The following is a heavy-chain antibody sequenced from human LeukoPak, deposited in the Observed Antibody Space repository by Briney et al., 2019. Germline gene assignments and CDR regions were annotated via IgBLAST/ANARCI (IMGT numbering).Heavy chain of an antibody. V-gene: IGHV1-18*01. Sequence: ASVKVSCKASGYTFTSYGISWVRQAPGQGLEWMGWISAYNGNTNYAQKLRGRVTMTTDTSTSTAYMELRSLRSDDTAVYYCARDRENTIFDYYYYMDVWGKGTTVTVSS. D-gene: IGHD3-3*01. J-gene: IGHJ6*03. CDR1: GYTFTSYG. CDR3: ARDRENTIFDYYYYMDV. CDR2: ISAYNGNT.